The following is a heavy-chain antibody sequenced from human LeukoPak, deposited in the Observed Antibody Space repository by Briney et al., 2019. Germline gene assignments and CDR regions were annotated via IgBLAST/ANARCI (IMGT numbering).Heavy chain of an antibody. J-gene: IGHJ4*02. CDR1: GYTFTGYY. CDR2: INPNSGGT. CDR3: ARVVVAGFDY. V-gene: IGHV1-2*02. D-gene: IGHD2-15*01. Sequence: ASVTVSCKASGYTFTGYYMHWLRQAPGQGLEWMGWINPNSGGTNYAQKFQGRVTMTRDTSISTAYMELSRLRSDDTAVYYCARVVVAGFDYWGQGTLVTVSS.